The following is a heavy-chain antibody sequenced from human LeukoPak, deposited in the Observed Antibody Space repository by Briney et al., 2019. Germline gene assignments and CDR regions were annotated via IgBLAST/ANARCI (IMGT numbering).Heavy chain of an antibody. CDR2: IYYSGST. J-gene: IGHJ1*01. CDR3: ASLVVITLGAEYFQH. V-gene: IGHV4-30-4*08. D-gene: IGHD3-22*01. Sequence: PSETLSLTCTVSGGSISSGDYYWSWIRQPPGKGLEWIGYIYYSGSTYYNPSLKSRVTISVDTSKNQFSLKLSSVTAADTAVYYCASLVVITLGAEYFQHWSQGTLVTVSS. CDR1: GGSISSGDYY.